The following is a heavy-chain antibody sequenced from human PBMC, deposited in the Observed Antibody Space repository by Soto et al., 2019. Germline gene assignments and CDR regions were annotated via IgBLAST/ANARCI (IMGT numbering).Heavy chain of an antibody. CDR3: ASWDGMDV. CDR1: VFTFISYS. Sequence: GGSLRLSCASSVFTFISYSMNWVRQAPGKGLEWVSSISSSSSYIYYADSVKGRFTISRDNAKNSLYLQMNSLRAEDTAVYYCASWDGMDVWGQGTTVTVSS. V-gene: IGHV3-21*01. D-gene: IGHD1-26*01. J-gene: IGHJ6*02. CDR2: ISSSSSYI.